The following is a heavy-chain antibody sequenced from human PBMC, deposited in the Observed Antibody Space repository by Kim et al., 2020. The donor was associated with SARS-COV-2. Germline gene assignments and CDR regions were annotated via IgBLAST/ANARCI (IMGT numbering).Heavy chain of an antibody. Sequence: SETLSLTCTVSGGSISSSFNYWGWKRQPQGKELEWIGSVYDSGSSYDNPSLKSRVTVSVETTTNQFSLKLTSVTAAAAAVYDCGRLPHDSSVYVNYWGQGILVSVAT. CDR3: GRLPHDSSVYVNY. D-gene: IGHD3-22*01. CDR2: VYDSGSS. CDR1: GGSISSSFNY. J-gene: IGHJ4*02. V-gene: IGHV4-39*01.